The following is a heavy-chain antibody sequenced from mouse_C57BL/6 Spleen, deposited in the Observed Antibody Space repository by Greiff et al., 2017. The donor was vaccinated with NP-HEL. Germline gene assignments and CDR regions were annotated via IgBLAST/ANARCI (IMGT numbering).Heavy chain of an antibody. J-gene: IGHJ3*01. D-gene: IGHD2-1*01. CDR2: ISSCSSTI. CDR1: GFTFSDYG. Sequence: EVQGVESGGGLVKPGGSLKLSCAASGFTFSDYGMHWVRQAPEQGLEWVAYISSCSSTIYYADTVKGRFTISRDNAKTTLFLQMTSRRSEDTAMYYCARPVYGNSWFAYWGQGTLVTVSA. CDR3: ARPVYGNSWFAY. V-gene: IGHV5-17*01.